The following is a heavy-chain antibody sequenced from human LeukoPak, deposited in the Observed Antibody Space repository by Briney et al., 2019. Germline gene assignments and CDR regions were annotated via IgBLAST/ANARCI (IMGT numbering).Heavy chain of an antibody. J-gene: IGHJ3*02. D-gene: IGHD4-17*01. CDR1: GGSISGYY. V-gene: IGHV4-59*01. Sequence: PSETLSLTCTVSGGSISGYYWSWIRQPPGKGLEWIGYIYYSGSTNYNPSLKSRVTISVDTSKNQFSLKLSSVTAADTAVYYCASFTVSHAFDIWGQGTMVTVSS. CDR2: IYYSGST. CDR3: ASFTVSHAFDI.